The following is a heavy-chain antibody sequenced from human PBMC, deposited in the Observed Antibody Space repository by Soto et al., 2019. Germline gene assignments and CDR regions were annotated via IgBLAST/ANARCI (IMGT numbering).Heavy chain of an antibody. V-gene: IGHV4-4*02. J-gene: IGHJ6*02. CDR2: IYHSGST. Sequence: PSETLSLTGTFSGCSISSSNWWSWVRQPPGKGLEWIGEIYHSGSTNYNPSLKSRVTISVDKSKNQFSLKLSSVTAADTAVYYCARVPIVVVVAATREGSYYGMDVWGQGTTVTVSS. D-gene: IGHD2-15*01. CDR3: ARVPIVVVVAATREGSYYGMDV. CDR1: GCSISSSNW.